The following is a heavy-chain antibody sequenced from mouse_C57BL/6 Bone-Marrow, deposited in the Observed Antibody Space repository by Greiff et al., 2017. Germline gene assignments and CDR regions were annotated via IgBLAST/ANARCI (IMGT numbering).Heavy chain of an antibody. CDR2: INYDGSST. J-gene: IGHJ1*03. V-gene: IGHV5-16*01. CDR3: ACEVITTVVATSLDRYFDV. Sequence: DVQLVESEGGLVQPGSSMKLSCTASGFTFSDYYMAWVRQVQEKGLEWVANINYDGSSTNYLDSLKSRFIISRDNAKNILYLQMCSLKSAETAAYYCACEVITTVVATSLDRYFDVWGTGTTVTVSS. D-gene: IGHD1-1*01. CDR1: GFTFSDYY.